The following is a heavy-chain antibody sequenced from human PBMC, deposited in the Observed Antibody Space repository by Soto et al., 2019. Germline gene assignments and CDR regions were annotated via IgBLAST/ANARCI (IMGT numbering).Heavy chain of an antibody. Sequence: ASVKVSCKASGYTFTSYAMHWVRQAPGQGLEWMGWISAYNGNTNYAQKLQGRVTVTTDTSTSTAYMELRSLRSDDTAVYYCASHIAVAGSEGFDPWGQGTLVTVSS. J-gene: IGHJ5*02. CDR2: ISAYNGNT. V-gene: IGHV1-18*01. D-gene: IGHD6-19*01. CDR1: GYTFTSYA. CDR3: ASHIAVAGSEGFDP.